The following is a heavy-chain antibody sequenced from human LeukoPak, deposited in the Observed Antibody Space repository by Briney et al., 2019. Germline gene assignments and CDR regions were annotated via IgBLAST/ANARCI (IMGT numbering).Heavy chain of an antibody. J-gene: IGHJ4*02. CDR1: GGSTSSYY. CDR2: IYYSGST. Sequence: SETLSLTCTVSGGSTSSYYWSWIRQPPGKGLEWIGYIYYSGSTNYNPSLKSRVTISVDTSKNQFSLKLSSVTAADTAVYYCARDYYDSSGYYSLFGYWGQGTLVAVSS. V-gene: IGHV4-59*01. D-gene: IGHD3-22*01. CDR3: ARDYYDSSGYYSLFGY.